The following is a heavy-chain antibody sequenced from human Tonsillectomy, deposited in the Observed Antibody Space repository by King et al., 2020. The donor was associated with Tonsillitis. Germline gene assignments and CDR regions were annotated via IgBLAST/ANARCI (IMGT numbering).Heavy chain of an antibody. CDR2: GGTSNDNT. V-gene: IGHV1-18*01. J-gene: IGHJ3*01. CDR1: GYSFTSYA. Sequence: QLVQSGAEVKKPGASVKVSCKASGYSFTSYALSWVRQAPGQGLECMGWGGTSNDNTNHAQKPQGRATMTTDTSTSTGFMELRSLRSDDTAVYFCARAGVGNAFDVWGQGTMVTVS. D-gene: IGHD3-3*01. CDR3: ARAGVGNAFDV.